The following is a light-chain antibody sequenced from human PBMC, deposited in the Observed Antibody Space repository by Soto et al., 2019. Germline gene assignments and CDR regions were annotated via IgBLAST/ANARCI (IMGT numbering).Light chain of an antibody. CDR2: DAS. CDR3: QHYNSYSEA. CDR1: EDITNY. V-gene: IGKV1-9*01. J-gene: IGKJ1*01. Sequence: IQLTQSPSSLSASVGDRVTVTCRASEDITNYLAWYQQKAGKAPKLLIYDASTLHSGVPSRFSGSGPGTDFTLTISGLQPEDFATYYCQHYNSYSEAFGQGTKVDIK.